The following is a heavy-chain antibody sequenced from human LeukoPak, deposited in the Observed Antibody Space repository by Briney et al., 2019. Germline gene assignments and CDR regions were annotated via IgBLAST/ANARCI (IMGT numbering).Heavy chain of an antibody. CDR3: ARDHRPEIQSHYMDV. V-gene: IGHV3-33*01. Sequence: GGSLRLFRAASGFSISNYGIHWARQAPSRGLEWGAALLYDGNNKHYADSVKGRFTISRHISKNTFYLQMNSLTAEDTAVYYCARDHRPEIQSHYMDVWGKGTTVAVSS. D-gene: IGHD1-14*01. J-gene: IGHJ6*03. CDR2: LLYDGNNK. CDR1: GFSISNYG.